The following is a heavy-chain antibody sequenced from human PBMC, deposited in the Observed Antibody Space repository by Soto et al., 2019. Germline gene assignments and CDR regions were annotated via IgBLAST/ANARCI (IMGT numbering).Heavy chain of an antibody. Sequence: EVQLVESGGGLVQPGGSLKLSCAASGFTFSGSAMHWVRQASGKGLEWVGRIRSKANSYATAYAASVKGRFTISRDDSKNTAYLQMNSLKTKDTAVYYCTRHDAAAAGTNWFDPWGQGTLVTVSS. V-gene: IGHV3-73*02. CDR1: GFTFSGSA. J-gene: IGHJ5*02. CDR3: TRHDAAAAGTNWFDP. CDR2: IRSKANSYAT. D-gene: IGHD6-13*01.